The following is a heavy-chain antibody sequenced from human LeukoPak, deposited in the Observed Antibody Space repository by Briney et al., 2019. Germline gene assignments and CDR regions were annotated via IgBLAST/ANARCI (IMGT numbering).Heavy chain of an antibody. CDR2: INPNGGGT. J-gene: IGHJ4*02. Sequence: ASVKVSCKASGYAFTGYYMHWVRQAPGQGREWMGWINPNGGGTNYAQKFQGRVTMTRDTSISTAYMELSSLRSDDAAVYYCARAGGGCDYWGQGTLVTVSS. CDR1: GYAFTGYY. V-gene: IGHV1-2*02. D-gene: IGHD6-19*01. CDR3: ARAGGGCDY.